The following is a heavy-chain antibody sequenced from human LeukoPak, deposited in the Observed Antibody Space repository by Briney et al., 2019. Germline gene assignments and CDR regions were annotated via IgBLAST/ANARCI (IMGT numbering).Heavy chain of an antibody. CDR2: IYRSGST. CDR1: GYSISSDYY. J-gene: IGHJ5*02. D-gene: IGHD3-10*01. V-gene: IGHV4-38-2*01. Sequence: PSETLSLTCAVSGYSISSDYYWGWIRQPPGRGLEWIASIYRSGSTNYNPSLKSRVTISVDTSKNQFSLKLSSVTAADTAVYYCARRRMRGYYGSGSYYNPNWFDPWGQGTLVTVSS. CDR3: ARRRMRGYYGSGSYYNPNWFDP.